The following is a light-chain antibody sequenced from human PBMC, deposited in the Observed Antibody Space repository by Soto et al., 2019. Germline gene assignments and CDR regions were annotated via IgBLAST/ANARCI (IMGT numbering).Light chain of an antibody. V-gene: IGKV3-20*01. CDR1: QSVSSY. J-gene: IGKJ1*01. CDR3: QQYGSSPGT. Sequence: EIVLTQSPGTLSLSPGERATLSCRASQSVSSYLAWYQQKPGQAPRLLIYDISSRATGIPDRFSGSGSGTDFALTISRLEPEDAAVYFCQQYGSSPGTFGQGTKVDIK. CDR2: DIS.